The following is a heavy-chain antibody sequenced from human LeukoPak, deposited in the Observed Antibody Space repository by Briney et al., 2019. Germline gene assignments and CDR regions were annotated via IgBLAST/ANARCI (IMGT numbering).Heavy chain of an antibody. V-gene: IGHV4-39*01. J-gene: IGHJ4*02. CDR1: GGSISSYY. CDR3: ARTAGDVGAHFDY. Sequence: TSETLSLTCTVSGGSISSYYWGWIRQPTGKGLEWIGSIYYSGSTYYNPSLKSRVTISVDTSKNQFSLKLSSVTAADTAVYYCARTAGDVGAHFDYWGQGTLVTVSS. D-gene: IGHD1-26*01. CDR2: IYYSGST.